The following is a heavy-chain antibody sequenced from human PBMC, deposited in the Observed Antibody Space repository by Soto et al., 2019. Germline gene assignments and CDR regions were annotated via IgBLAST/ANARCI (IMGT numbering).Heavy chain of an antibody. V-gene: IGHV4-31*03. Sequence: SETLSLTCTVSGGSISSGGYYWSWIRQHPGKGLEWIGYIYYSGSTYYNPSLKSRVTISVDTSKNQSSLKLSSVTAADTAVYYCARGRYYGSGSYAKGYYYGMDVWGQGTTVTVSS. CDR3: ARGRYYGSGSYAKGYYYGMDV. D-gene: IGHD3-10*01. J-gene: IGHJ6*02. CDR2: IYYSGST. CDR1: GGSISSGGYY.